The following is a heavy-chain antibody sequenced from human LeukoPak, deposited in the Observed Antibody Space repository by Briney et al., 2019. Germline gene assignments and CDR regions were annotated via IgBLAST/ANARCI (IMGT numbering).Heavy chain of an antibody. CDR1: GYSFTSYW. CDR3: ARQPGYGDSIYYYYYGMDV. J-gene: IGHJ6*02. Sequence: GESLKISCKGSGYSFTSYWIGWVRQMPGKGLEWMGIIYPGDSDTRYSPSFQGQVTISADKSISTAYLQWSSLKASDTAMYYCARQPGYGDSIYYYYYGMDVWGQGTTVTVSS. CDR2: IYPGDSDT. D-gene: IGHD4-17*01. V-gene: IGHV5-51*01.